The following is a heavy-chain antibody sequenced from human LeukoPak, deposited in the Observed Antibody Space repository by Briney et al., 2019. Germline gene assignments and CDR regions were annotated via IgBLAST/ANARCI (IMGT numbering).Heavy chain of an antibody. Sequence: SGGSLRLSCAASGFTFSRYSMNWVRQAPGKGLEWVASIKQDGSEKDYVDSVKGRFTISRDNAKNSLYLQMNSLRAEDTAVYFCASPLISMVRGVKSDYWGQGTLVTVSS. J-gene: IGHJ4*02. CDR1: GFTFSRYS. CDR2: IKQDGSEK. D-gene: IGHD3-10*01. CDR3: ASPLISMVRGVKSDY. V-gene: IGHV3-7*01.